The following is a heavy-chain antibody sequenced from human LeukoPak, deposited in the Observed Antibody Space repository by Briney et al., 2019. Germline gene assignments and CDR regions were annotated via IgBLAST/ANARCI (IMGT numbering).Heavy chain of an antibody. Sequence: SETLSLTCAVSGGSIGSGNWWSWVRQPPGKGLEWIGEIYHSGSTNYNSSLESRVTISVDKSRNQFSLNLSSVTAADTATYYCARGGTTVAGTFWFDPWGQGTLVTVSS. V-gene: IGHV4-4*02. CDR3: ARGGTTVAGTFWFDP. CDR1: GGSIGSGNW. CDR2: IYHSGST. J-gene: IGHJ5*02. D-gene: IGHD6-19*01.